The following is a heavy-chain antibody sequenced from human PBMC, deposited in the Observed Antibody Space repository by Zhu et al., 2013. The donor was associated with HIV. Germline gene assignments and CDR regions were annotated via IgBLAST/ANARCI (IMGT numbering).Heavy chain of an antibody. V-gene: IGHV1-46*01. CDR1: GDGFSNYY. D-gene: IGHD2-8*01. CDR3: AREMGSGY. J-gene: IGHJ4*02. CDR2: INPSGGST. Sequence: QVQLVQSGAEVKKPGASVKVSCKASGDGFSNYYMHWVRQAPGQGLEWMGIINPSGGSTSYAQKFQGRVTMTRDTSTSTVYMELSSLRSEDTAVYYCAREMGSGYWGQGTLVTVSS.